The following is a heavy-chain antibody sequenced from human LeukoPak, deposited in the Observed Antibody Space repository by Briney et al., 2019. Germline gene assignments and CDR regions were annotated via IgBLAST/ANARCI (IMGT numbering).Heavy chain of an antibody. CDR3: ARLRPAAGNAFDI. V-gene: IGHV1-2*02. J-gene: IGHJ3*02. Sequence: ASVKVSCKASGYTFTGYYMHWVRQAPGQGLEWMGWINPNSGGTNYAQKFLGRVTMTRDTSISTAYMELSRLRSDDTAVYYCARLRPAAGNAFDIWGQGTMVTVSS. CDR1: GYTFTGYY. D-gene: IGHD2-2*01. CDR2: INPNSGGT.